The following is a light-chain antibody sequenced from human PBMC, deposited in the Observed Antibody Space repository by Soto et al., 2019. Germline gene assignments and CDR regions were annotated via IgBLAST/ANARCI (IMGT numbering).Light chain of an antibody. J-gene: IGKJ1*01. CDR3: QQFNSYVWT. V-gene: IGKV1-13*02. CDR2: DAS. Sequence: AIQLTQSPSSLSASVGDRVTITCRASQGISRALAWYQQKPGKAPKLLMYDASSLQSGVPSRFSGGRSGTDFTLTISSLQPEDFATYYCQQFNSYVWTFGQGTKV. CDR1: QGISRA.